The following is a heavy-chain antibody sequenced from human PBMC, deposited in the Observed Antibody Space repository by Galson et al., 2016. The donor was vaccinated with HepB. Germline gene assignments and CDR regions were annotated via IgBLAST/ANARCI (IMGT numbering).Heavy chain of an antibody. D-gene: IGHD3-22*01. CDR1: GFTFDDYA. CDR2: INWNGGST. Sequence: SLRLSCAASGFTFDDYAVSWVRQGPGSGLEWVSSINWNGGSTLYADSVKGRVTISRDNAKNSLYLQINSLTVEDTAFFYCARHREAWLHPTFDLWGRGTLVTVSS. V-gene: IGHV3-20*04. CDR3: ARHREAWLHPTFDL. J-gene: IGHJ2*01.